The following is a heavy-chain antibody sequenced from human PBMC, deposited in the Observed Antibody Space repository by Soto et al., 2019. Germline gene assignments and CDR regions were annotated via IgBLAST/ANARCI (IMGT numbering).Heavy chain of an antibody. CDR1: GGSISSYY. CDR3: ARDEGYCSGGSCYSGYAFDI. CDR2: IYYSGST. D-gene: IGHD2-15*01. Sequence: SETLSLTCTVSGGSISSYYWSWIRQPPGKGLEWIGYIYYSGSTNYNPSLKSRVTISVDTSKNQFSLKLSSVTAADTAVYYCARDEGYCSGGSCYSGYAFDIWGQGTMVTVSS. J-gene: IGHJ3*02. V-gene: IGHV4-59*01.